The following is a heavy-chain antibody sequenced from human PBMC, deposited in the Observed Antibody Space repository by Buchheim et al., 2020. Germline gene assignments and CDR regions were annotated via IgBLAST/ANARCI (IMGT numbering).Heavy chain of an antibody. CDR3: AKDRSYCSGGSCPNYFDY. CDR2: ISYDGSHK. D-gene: IGHD2-15*01. Sequence: QVQLVESGGGVVQPGRSLRLSCAASGFTFSRYHMHWVRQAPGKGLEWLAVISYDGSHKYYADSVMGRFPISRDNSKNNLYLQMNSLRAEDTAVYYCAKDRSYCSGGSCPNYFDYWGQGTL. J-gene: IGHJ4*02. V-gene: IGHV3-30*18. CDR1: GFTFSRYH.